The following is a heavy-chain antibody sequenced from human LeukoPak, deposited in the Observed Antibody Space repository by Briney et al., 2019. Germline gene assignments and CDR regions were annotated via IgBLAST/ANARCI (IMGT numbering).Heavy chain of an antibody. J-gene: IGHJ4*02. CDR1: GFTFSSYE. Sequence: GGSLRLSCAASGFTFSSYEMNWVRQAPGKGLEWVSYISSSGSTIYYADSVKGRFTISRDNAKNSLYLQMNSLRAEGTAMYYCARTEKYFGSGSYDCWGQGTLVTVSS. D-gene: IGHD3-10*01. CDR2: ISSSGSTI. V-gene: IGHV3-48*03. CDR3: ARTEKYFGSGSYDC.